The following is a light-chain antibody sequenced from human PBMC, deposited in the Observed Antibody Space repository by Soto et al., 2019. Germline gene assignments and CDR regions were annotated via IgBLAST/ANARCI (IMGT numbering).Light chain of an antibody. CDR3: QHYNNWPT. Sequence: EIVMTQSPATLSVSPGERATLSCRASQSVSSNLAWYQQKPGQAPRLLIYGASTRATGIPARVSGSGSGTEFTLTISSLQSEDFAVYYCQHYNNWPTFGQGTKVEIK. CDR2: GAS. CDR1: QSVSSN. V-gene: IGKV3-15*01. J-gene: IGKJ1*01.